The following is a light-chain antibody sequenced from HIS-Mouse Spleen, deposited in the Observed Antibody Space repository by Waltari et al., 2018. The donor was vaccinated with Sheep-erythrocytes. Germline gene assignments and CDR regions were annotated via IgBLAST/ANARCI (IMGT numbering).Light chain of an antibody. CDR1: KLGDKY. CDR3: QAWDSSTAEVV. CDR2: QDS. V-gene: IGLV3-1*01. Sequence: SYELTQPPSVSVSPGQTASITCSGVKLGDKYACWYQQKPGQSPVLVIYQDSKRPSGIPERFSGSNSGNTATLTISGTQAMDEADYYCQAWDSSTAEVVFGGGTKLTVL. J-gene: IGLJ2*01.